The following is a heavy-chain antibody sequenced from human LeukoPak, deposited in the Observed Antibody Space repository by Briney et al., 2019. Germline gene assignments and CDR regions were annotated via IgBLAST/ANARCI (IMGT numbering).Heavy chain of an antibody. Sequence: GGSLGLACSASGFTFSSYAMTWVRQAPGKGLEWVSLISSSGGSTYYADSVKGRFTISRDNSKNTLYLQMNSLRADDTAIYYCAKATEYNWNDGSGREFDYWGQGTPVTVSS. CDR2: ISSSGGST. CDR1: GFTFSSYA. J-gene: IGHJ4*02. V-gene: IGHV3-23*01. D-gene: IGHD1-1*01. CDR3: AKATEYNWNDGSGREFDY.